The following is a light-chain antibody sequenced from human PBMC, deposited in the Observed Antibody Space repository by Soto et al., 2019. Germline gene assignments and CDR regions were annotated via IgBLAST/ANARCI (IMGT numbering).Light chain of an antibody. V-gene: IGKV1-5*01. CDR3: QQYKSYST. CDR1: QSLNSR. CDR2: DAS. J-gene: IGKJ1*01. Sequence: DIPLTQSPFTLSASVGDRVTLTCRASQSLNSRLAWYQQRPGKAPKLLIYDASTLESGVPSRFSGSGSGTEFTLTINNLQPDDLATYICQQYKSYSTFGRGTKVDIK.